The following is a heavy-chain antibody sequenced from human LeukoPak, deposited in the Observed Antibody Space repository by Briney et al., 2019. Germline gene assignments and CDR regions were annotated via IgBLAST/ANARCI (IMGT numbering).Heavy chain of an antibody. D-gene: IGHD6-6*01. CDR2: IYTSGST. CDR3: ARDHNSSSPFYYYYYYMDV. Sequence: SETLSLTCTVSGGSISSYYWSWIRQPAGKGLEWIRRIYTSGSTNYNPSLKSRVTMSVDTSKNQFSLKLSSVTAADTAVYYCARDHNSSSPFYYYYYYMDVWGKGTTVTVSS. J-gene: IGHJ6*03. CDR1: GGSISSYY. V-gene: IGHV4-4*07.